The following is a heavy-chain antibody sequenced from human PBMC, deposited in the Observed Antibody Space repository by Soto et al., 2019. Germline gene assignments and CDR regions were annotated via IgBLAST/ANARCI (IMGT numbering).Heavy chain of an antibody. D-gene: IGHD3-22*01. CDR1: GGPFSDSF. Sequence: SETLSLTCAVYGGPFSDSFWSWIRQPPGKGLEWIGEINHRGFTNYKPSLKSRVTISVDTSKNQFSLKLSSVTAADTALYYCARGGLHIESSGQLTYYFDHWGQGTLVTVS. V-gene: IGHV4-34*01. J-gene: IGHJ4*02. CDR3: ARGGLHIESSGQLTYYFDH. CDR2: INHRGFT.